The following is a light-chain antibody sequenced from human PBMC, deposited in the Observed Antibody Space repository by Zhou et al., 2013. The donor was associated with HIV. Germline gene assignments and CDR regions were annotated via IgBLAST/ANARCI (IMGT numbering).Light chain of an antibody. Sequence: EIVMAQSPATLSVFPGERATLSCRAGQSLNGDLAWYQQKPGQTPRLLIYGASTRATGIPARFSGSGAWTDFTLTISSMQSEDFAVYYCQQYHKRPPAPTFGGGT. J-gene: IGKJ4*01. CDR3: QQYHKRPPAPT. V-gene: IGKV3-15*01. CDR1: QSLNGD. CDR2: GAS.